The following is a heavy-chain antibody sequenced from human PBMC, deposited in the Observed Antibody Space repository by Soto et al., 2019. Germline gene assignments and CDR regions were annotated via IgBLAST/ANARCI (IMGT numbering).Heavy chain of an antibody. J-gene: IGHJ4*02. V-gene: IGHV1-18*04. Sequence: QVQLVQSGAEVKKPGASVTVSCKASGYTFSRHGISWVRQAPGQGLEWMAWSGNTNYAQKFQGRLTLTTNPATRTAYMELWSLRSDDKAVYYCARGADDFSSGYYYEYWGQGTLVTVSS. CDR1: GYTFSRHG. CDR3: ARGADDFSSGYYYEY. CDR2: SGNT. D-gene: IGHD3-3*01.